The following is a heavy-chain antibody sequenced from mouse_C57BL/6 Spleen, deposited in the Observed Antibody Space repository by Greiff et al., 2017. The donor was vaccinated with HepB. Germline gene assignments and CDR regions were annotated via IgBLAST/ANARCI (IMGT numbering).Heavy chain of an antibody. CDR1: GFSLTSYG. J-gene: IGHJ1*03. D-gene: IGHD1-1*01. Sequence: VKLVESGPGLVQPSQSLSITCTVSGFSLTSYGVHWVRQSPGKGLEWLGVIWRGGSTDYNAAFMSRLSITKDNSKSQVFFKMNSLQADDTAIYYCAKNPLYYGSSLYWYFDVWGTGTTVTVSS. CDR2: IWRGGST. CDR3: AKNPLYYGSSLYWYFDV. V-gene: IGHV2-5*01.